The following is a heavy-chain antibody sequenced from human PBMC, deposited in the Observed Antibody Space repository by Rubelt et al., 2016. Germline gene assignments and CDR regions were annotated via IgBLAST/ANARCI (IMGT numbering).Heavy chain of an antibody. CDR2: IYYSGST. D-gene: IGHD5-18*01. V-gene: IGHV4-59*01. J-gene: IGHJ4*02. Sequence: TVSGGSISGYFWSWIRQPPGKGLEWIGYIYYSGSTNYNSSLKSRVTISVDTSKSQFSLNLSSVTAADTAVYYCARVGDSGGGYGYTGLYYFDYWCQGTLVTVSS. CDR1: GGSISGYF. CDR3: ARVGDSGGGYGYTGLYYFDY.